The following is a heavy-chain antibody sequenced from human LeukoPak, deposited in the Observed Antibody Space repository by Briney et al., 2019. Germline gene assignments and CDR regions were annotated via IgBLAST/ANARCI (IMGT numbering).Heavy chain of an antibody. Sequence: GGSLRLSCAASGFTFIAYSMNWVRQSPGKGLEWVSSISSSSAYIYYADPVEGRFTVSRDNAKNSLYLQVNSLRADDTAVYYCARAVGRGPGGHFDYWGQGTLVSVSS. CDR1: GFTFIAYS. V-gene: IGHV3-21*04. CDR3: ARAVGRGPGGHFDY. J-gene: IGHJ4*02. CDR2: ISSSSAYI. D-gene: IGHD4-23*01.